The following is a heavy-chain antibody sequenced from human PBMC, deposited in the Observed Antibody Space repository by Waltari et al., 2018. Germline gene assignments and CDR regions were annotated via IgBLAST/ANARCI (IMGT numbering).Heavy chain of an antibody. J-gene: IGHJ3*02. CDR2: IYYSGST. Sequence: QVQLQESGPGLVKPSETLSLPCTVSGGSISSYYWSLIRQPPGKGLEWIGYIYYSGSTNYNPSLKSRVTISVDTSKNQFSLKLSSVTAADTAVYYCARDFWSSSAGHDAFDIWGQGTMVTVSS. D-gene: IGHD3-3*01. CDR3: ARDFWSSSAGHDAFDI. V-gene: IGHV4-59*01. CDR1: GGSISSYY.